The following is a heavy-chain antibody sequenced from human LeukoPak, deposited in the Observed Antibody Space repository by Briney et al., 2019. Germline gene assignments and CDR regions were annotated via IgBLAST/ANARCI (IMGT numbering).Heavy chain of an antibody. J-gene: IGHJ4*02. CDR1: GYSISSGYY. D-gene: IGHD3-10*01. Sequence: PSETLSLTCTVSGYSISSGYYWGWIRQPPGKGLEWIGSIYHSGSTYYNPSLKSRVTISVDTSKNQLSLKLSSVTAADTAVYYCARDSYYFDYWGQGTLVTVSS. V-gene: IGHV4-38-2*02. CDR2: IYHSGST. CDR3: ARDSYYFDY.